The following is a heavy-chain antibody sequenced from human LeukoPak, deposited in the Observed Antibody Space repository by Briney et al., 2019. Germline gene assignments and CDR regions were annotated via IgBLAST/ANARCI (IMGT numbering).Heavy chain of an antibody. D-gene: IGHD5-24*01. Sequence: SETLSLTCTVSGGSISSYYRSWIRQPPGKGLEWIGYIYYSGSTNYNPPLKSRVTISVDTSKNQFSLKLSSVTAADTAVYYCARGRDGYIFDYWGQGTLVTVSS. J-gene: IGHJ4*02. CDR2: IYYSGST. CDR1: GGSISSYY. V-gene: IGHV4-59*01. CDR3: ARGRDGYIFDY.